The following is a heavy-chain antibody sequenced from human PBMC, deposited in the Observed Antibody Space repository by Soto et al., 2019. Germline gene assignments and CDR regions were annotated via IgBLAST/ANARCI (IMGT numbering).Heavy chain of an antibody. J-gene: IGHJ4*02. Sequence: QVQLVQSGAEVKKPGASVKVSCKASGYTFTSXGIXXXXXXXXXXLEWMGWISAYNGNTNYAQKLQGRVTMTTDTXXXXXXXXXXXXXXXXXXXXXCAREYYYGSGPWYWGQGTLVTVSS. V-gene: IGHV1-18*01. CDR3: AREYYYGSGPWY. CDR1: GYTFTSXG. CDR2: ISAYNGNT. D-gene: IGHD3-10*01.